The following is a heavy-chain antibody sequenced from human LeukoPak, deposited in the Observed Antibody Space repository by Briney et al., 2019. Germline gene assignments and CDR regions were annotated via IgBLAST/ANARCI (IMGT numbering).Heavy chain of an antibody. Sequence: SETLSLTCTVSGGSISSYYWSWIRQPAGKGLEWIGRIYTSGSTNYNPSLKSRVTMSVDTSKNQFSLKLSSVTAADTAVYYCARDLDASSGYYYYWFDPWGQGTLVTVSS. CDR2: IYTSGST. CDR1: GGSISSYY. J-gene: IGHJ5*02. D-gene: IGHD3-22*01. V-gene: IGHV4-4*07. CDR3: ARDLDASSGYYYYWFDP.